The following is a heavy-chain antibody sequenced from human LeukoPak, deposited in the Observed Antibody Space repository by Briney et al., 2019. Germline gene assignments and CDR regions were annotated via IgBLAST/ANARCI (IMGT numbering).Heavy chain of an antibody. Sequence: GASVKVSCKASGYTFAAYYMHWVRQAPGQGLEWMGWINPNSGGTNYAQKFQGRVTMTGDTSISTAYMELSRLRSDDTAVYYCARELTYYDFWSGYHYYFDYWGQGTLVTVSS. CDR2: INPNSGGT. D-gene: IGHD3-3*01. CDR3: ARELTYYDFWSGYHYYFDY. V-gene: IGHV1-2*02. J-gene: IGHJ4*02. CDR1: GYTFAAYY.